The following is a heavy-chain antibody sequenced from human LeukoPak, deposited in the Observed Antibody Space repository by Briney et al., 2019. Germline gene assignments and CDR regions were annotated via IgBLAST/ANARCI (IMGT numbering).Heavy chain of an antibody. V-gene: IGHV3-21*01. CDR3: ARYTWLGYYMDV. CDR2: ISSSSSYI. CDR1: GFTFSSYS. Sequence: PRASLKLSCTASGFTFSSYSMNWVRQAPGKGLEWISSISSSSSYIYYAHTVKGRFTITRDKAKNSLYMELNSLRSEDTAVYYCARYTWLGYYMDVWGKGTTVTVSS. D-gene: IGHD3-10*01. J-gene: IGHJ6*03.